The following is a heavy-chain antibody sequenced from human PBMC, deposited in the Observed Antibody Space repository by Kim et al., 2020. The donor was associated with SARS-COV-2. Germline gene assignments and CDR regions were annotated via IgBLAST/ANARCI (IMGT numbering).Heavy chain of an antibody. CDR1: GFTFSSYA. J-gene: IGHJ4*02. CDR3: ANAGAYGSGRGQFDY. V-gene: IGHV3-30-3*01. D-gene: IGHD3-10*01. Sequence: GGSLRLSCAASGFTFSSYAMHWVRQAPGKGLEWVAVISYDGSNKYYADSVKGRFTISRDNSKNTLYLQMNSLRAEDTAVYYCANAGAYGSGRGQFDYWGQGTLVTVSS. CDR2: ISYDGSNK.